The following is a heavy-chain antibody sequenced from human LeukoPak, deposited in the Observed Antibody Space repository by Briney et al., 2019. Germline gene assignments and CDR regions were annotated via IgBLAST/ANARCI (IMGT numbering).Heavy chain of an antibody. V-gene: IGHV3-48*03. CDR1: GFTFSSYE. J-gene: IGHJ4*02. D-gene: IGHD3-22*01. Sequence: GGSLRLSCAASGFTFSSYEMNWVRQAPGKGLEWVSYISSSGSTIYYADSVKGRFTISRDNAKNPLYLQMNSLRAEDTAVYYCASTAPPYYYDSSGYYRRLIDYWGQGTLVTVSS. CDR3: ASTAPPYYYDSSGYYRRLIDY. CDR2: ISSSGSTI.